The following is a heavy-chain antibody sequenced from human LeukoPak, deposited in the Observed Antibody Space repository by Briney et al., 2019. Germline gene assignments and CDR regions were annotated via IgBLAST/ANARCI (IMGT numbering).Heavy chain of an antibody. Sequence: SETLSLTCTVSGGSINNYYWNWLRQPPGKGLEWIGYIYYSGNTNYNPSLKSQGTISVDTSKNRFSLKLTSVTPADTAVYCCAGDSYGTDYWGQGTLVTVSS. CDR2: IYYSGNT. CDR1: GGSINNYY. D-gene: IGHD5-18*01. V-gene: IGHV4-59*01. J-gene: IGHJ4*02. CDR3: AGDSYGTDY.